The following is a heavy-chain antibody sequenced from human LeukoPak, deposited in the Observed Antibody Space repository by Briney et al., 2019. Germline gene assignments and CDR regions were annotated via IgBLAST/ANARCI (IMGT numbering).Heavy chain of an antibody. V-gene: IGHV1-46*01. D-gene: IGHD6-13*01. J-gene: IGHJ4*02. CDR3: ARGSYSSSWYGYFDY. Sequence: ASVKVSCKASGYTFTSYYMHWVRQAPGQGLEWMGIVNPSGGSTSYAQKFQRRVTMTRDTSTSTVYMELSSLRSEDTAVYYCARGSYSSSWYGYFDYWGQGTLVTVSS. CDR2: VNPSGGST. CDR1: GYTFTSYY.